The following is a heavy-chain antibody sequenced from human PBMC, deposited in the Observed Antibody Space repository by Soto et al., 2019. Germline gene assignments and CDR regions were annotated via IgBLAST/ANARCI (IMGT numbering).Heavy chain of an antibody. CDR2: ISGSGGST. J-gene: IGHJ6*03. D-gene: IGHD2-15*01. V-gene: IGHV3-23*01. CDR3: AKEDVVVVAATVYYYMDV. CDR1: GFTFSSYA. Sequence: EVQLLESGGGLVQPGGSLRLSCAASGFTFSSYAMSWVRQAPGKGLEWVSAISGSGGSTYYADSVKGRFTISGDNSKNTLYLQMNSLRAEDTAVYYCAKEDVVVVAATVYYYMDVWGKGTTVTVSS.